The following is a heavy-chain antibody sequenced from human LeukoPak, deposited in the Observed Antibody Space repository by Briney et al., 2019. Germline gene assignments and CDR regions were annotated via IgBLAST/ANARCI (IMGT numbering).Heavy chain of an antibody. V-gene: IGHV5-51*01. D-gene: IGHD6-13*01. CDR3: ARSKYSSSTVPFDF. J-gene: IGHJ4*02. CDR1: GYSFTSYW. CDR2: IYPGDSDT. Sequence: GESLKISCKGSGYSFTSYWIGWVRQMPGKGLEGMGIIYPGDSDTRYSPSFQGQVAISADKSISTAYLQWSSLKASDTAMYYCARSKYSSSTVPFDFWGQGTLVTVSS.